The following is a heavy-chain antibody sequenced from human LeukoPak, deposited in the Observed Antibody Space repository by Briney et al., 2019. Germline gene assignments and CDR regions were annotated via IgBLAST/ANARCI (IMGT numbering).Heavy chain of an antibody. V-gene: IGHV1-2*02. CDR3: ARANEVVVAAHDYYFDY. D-gene: IGHD2-15*01. CDR2: INPNSGGT. J-gene: IGHJ4*02. Sequence: GASVKVSCKASGYTFTGYYMHWVRQAPGQGLEWMGWINPNSGGTNNAQKFQGRVTMTRDTSNSTAYMELRSLGPDDTAVYYCARANEVVVAAHDYYFDYWGQGTLVTVSS. CDR1: GYTFTGYY.